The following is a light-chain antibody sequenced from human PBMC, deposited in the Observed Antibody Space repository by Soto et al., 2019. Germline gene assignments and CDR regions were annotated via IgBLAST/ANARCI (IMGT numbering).Light chain of an antibody. V-gene: IGKV3-20*01. CDR3: QKYGSSSTWT. J-gene: IGKJ1*01. Sequence: EIVLTQSPGTLSLSPGERATLSCRASQSVSSAYLAWYQHKPGQPPTLLIYAASSRVTGIPDRFSGSGSGTDFTITISRLEPEDFAVYYCQKYGSSSTWTFGQGTKVEIK. CDR1: QSVSSAY. CDR2: AAS.